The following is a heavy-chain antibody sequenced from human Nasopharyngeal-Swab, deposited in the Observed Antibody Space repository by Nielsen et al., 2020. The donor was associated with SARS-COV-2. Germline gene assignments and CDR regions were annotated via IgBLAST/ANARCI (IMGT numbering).Heavy chain of an antibody. CDR3: ARGPPYSTDY. V-gene: IGHV1-3*01. J-gene: IGHJ4*02. Sequence: ASVKASCKASGYTFTSYGTSWVRQAPGQGLEWMGWINAGNGNTKYSQKFQGRDTITRDTSASTAYMELSSVRSEDTAVYYCARGPPYSTDYWGQGTLVTVSS. CDR2: INAGNGNT. CDR1: GYTFTSYG. D-gene: IGHD6-13*01.